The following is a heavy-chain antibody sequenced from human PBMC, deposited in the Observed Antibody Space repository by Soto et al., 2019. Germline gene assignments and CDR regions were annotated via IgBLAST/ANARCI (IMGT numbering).Heavy chain of an antibody. J-gene: IGHJ4*02. D-gene: IGHD6-19*01. Sequence: EVQLVESGGGLVQPGGSLRLSCAASGFTFSSYSMNWVRQAPGKGLEWVSYISSSSSTIYYADSVKGRFTISRDNAKNSLYLQMNSLRAEDTAVYYCARDLAVAGGYFDYWGQGTLVTVSS. CDR1: GFTFSSYS. V-gene: IGHV3-48*01. CDR2: ISSSSSTI. CDR3: ARDLAVAGGYFDY.